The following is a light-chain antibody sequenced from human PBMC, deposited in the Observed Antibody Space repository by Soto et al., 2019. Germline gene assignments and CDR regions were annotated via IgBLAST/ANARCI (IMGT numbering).Light chain of an antibody. V-gene: IGLV1-40*01. CDR3: QSYDSSLSGSYV. CDR2: GNN. Sequence: QSVLTQPPSVSGAPGQRVTISCTGSSSNIGAGYDVHWYQQFPGTAPKPLIYGNNNRPSGVPDRFSGSKSGTSASLAITGLQAEDEADYYCQSYDSSLSGSYVFGTGTKVTVL. CDR1: SSNIGAGYD. J-gene: IGLJ1*01.